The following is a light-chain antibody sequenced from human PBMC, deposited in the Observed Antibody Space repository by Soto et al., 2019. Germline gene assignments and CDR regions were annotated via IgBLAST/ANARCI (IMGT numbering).Light chain of an antibody. Sequence: DIQMTQSPSTLSASVGDRVTMACRSSQSVSVWLAWYQQKPGKAPKLLISDASSLQRGVPSRFSGSGSGTDFTLIISSLQPDDFATYYCQQYITYSPYTFGQGTKVDIK. CDR3: QQYITYSPYT. CDR2: DAS. J-gene: IGKJ2*01. V-gene: IGKV1-5*01. CDR1: QSVSVW.